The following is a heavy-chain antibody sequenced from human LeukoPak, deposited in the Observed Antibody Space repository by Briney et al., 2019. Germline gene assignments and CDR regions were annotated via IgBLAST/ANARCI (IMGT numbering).Heavy chain of an antibody. D-gene: IGHD1-26*01. CDR3: APAYSGSYPFDY. Sequence: GASVKVSCKVSGYTLTELSMHWVRQAPGKGLEGMGGFDPEDGETIYAQKFQGRVTMTEDTSTDTAYMELSSLRSEDTAVYYCAPAYSGSYPFDYWGQGTLVTVSS. CDR1: GYTLTELS. CDR2: FDPEDGET. J-gene: IGHJ4*02. V-gene: IGHV1-24*01.